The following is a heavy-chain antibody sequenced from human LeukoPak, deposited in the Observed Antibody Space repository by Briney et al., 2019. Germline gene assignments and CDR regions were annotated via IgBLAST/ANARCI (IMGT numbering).Heavy chain of an antibody. D-gene: IGHD2-8*02. J-gene: IGHJ4*02. V-gene: IGHV5-51*01. CDR2: IFPGDSDT. CDR3: ARLGYCTGTSCGRDDLYFDY. CDR1: EYSFPNYC. Sequence: GESLKISCKHSEYSFPNYCIGWVRQMPGKGLEWMGIIFPGDSDTTYSPSFQGQVTISADKSISTAYLQWSSLRASDTAMYYCARLGYCTGTSCGRDDLYFDYWGQGTLVTVSS.